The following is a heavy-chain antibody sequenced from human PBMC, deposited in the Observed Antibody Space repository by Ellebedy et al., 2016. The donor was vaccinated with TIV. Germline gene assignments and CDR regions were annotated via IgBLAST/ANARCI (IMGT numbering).Heavy chain of an antibody. CDR2: ISGSGSST. CDR1: GFTFSSYA. Sequence: PGGSLRLSCAASGFTFSSYAMNWVRQAPGKGLEWVSAISGSGSSTYYADSVKGRFTISRDNSKNTLYLQMNSLKAEDTAVYYCAKGQSHREFDYWGQGTLVTVSS. J-gene: IGHJ4*02. CDR3: AKGQSHREFDY. V-gene: IGHV3-23*01.